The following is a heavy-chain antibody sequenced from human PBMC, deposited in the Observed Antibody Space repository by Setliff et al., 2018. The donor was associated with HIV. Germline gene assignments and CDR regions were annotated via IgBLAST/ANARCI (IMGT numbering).Heavy chain of an antibody. CDR1: GGSFSGYY. CDR3: ARDFRDNSGYYYYGMDV. D-gene: IGHD3-22*01. CDR2: INHSGST. V-gene: IGHV4-34*01. J-gene: IGHJ6*02. Sequence: SETLSLTCAVYGGSFSGYYWSWIRQPPGKGLEWIGEINHSGSTNYKPSLKSRVTISVDTSKKQFSLKVSSVIAADTAVYFCARDFRDNSGYYYYGMDVWGPGTTVTVSS.